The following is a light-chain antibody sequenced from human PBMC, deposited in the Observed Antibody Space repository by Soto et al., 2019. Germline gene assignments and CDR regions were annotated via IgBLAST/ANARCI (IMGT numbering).Light chain of an antibody. J-gene: IGKJ2*01. CDR1: QSISSNF. V-gene: IGKV3-20*01. CDR3: HQYGSSPLT. CDR2: DAS. Sequence: EIVLTQSPGTLSLSPGEGATLSCRASQSISSNFLAWFQQKPGQAPRLLIHDASSRATGIPDRFSGSGSGTDFTLSISRLEPEYFAVYYCHQYGSSPLTFGQGTKLEIK.